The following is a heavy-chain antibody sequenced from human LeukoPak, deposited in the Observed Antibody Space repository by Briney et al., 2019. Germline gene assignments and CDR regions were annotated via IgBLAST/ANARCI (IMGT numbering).Heavy chain of an antibody. CDR2: ISSSSSYI. Sequence: GRSLRLSCAASGFTFSSYSMNWVRQAPGKGLEWVSSISSSSSYIYYADSVKGRFTISRDNAKNSLYLQMNSLRAEDTAVYYCAREWNRYFDYWGQGTLVTVSS. V-gene: IGHV3-21*01. CDR3: AREWNRYFDY. D-gene: IGHD1-1*01. CDR1: GFTFSSYS. J-gene: IGHJ4*02.